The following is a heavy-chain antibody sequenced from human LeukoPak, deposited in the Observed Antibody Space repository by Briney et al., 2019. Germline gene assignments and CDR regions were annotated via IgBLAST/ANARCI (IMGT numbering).Heavy chain of an antibody. V-gene: IGHV3-21*01. CDR2: ISTSSSYI. D-gene: IGHD2-15*01. Sequence: GGSLRLSCAASGFTFSSYEMNWVRRAPGKGLEWVSSISTSSSYIYYADSVRGRFTISRDNAKNSLYLQMNSLRAEDTAVYSCARGADGVSSNSRGWFDPWGQGTLVTVSS. CDR1: GFTFSSYE. CDR3: ARGADGVSSNSRGWFDP. J-gene: IGHJ5*02.